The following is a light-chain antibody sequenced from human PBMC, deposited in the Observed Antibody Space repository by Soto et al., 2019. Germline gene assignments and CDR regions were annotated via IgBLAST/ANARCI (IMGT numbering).Light chain of an antibody. CDR1: QRISDY. CDR2: AAS. J-gene: IGKJ1*01. Sequence: DIQMTQSPSSLSASVGDTVTITCRSSQRISDYLNWYQQIPGKAPKLLIYAASTLQSGVPSRFGGSGFGTDFTLTISSLQPEDFATYYCQQSYSTSWTFGQGTKVDI. CDR3: QQSYSTSWT. V-gene: IGKV1-39*01.